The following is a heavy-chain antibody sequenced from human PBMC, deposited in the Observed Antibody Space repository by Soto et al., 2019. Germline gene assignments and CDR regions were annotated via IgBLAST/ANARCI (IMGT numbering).Heavy chain of an antibody. Sequence: QVQLVQSGAEVKKPGASVKVSCKASGNTFSNYYIHWVRQAPGQGLEWMGTINPSGGHTTYAQKFLGRGTMTGDTSTSTLYGERTRLRSEDTAVYYWARGGLVVVVTPPFAYWGKGPLVTASP. CDR1: GNTFSNYY. D-gene: IGHD2-21*02. J-gene: IGHJ4*02. V-gene: IGHV1-46*03. CDR2: INPSGGHT. CDR3: ARGGLVVVVTPPFAY.